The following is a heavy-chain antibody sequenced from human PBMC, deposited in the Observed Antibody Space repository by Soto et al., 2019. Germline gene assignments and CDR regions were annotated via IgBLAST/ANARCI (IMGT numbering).Heavy chain of an antibody. CDR2: IRNKANNYAT. D-gene: IGHD1-26*01. CDR3: ARGWALGELLPGAFDY. CDR1: GFTFRDHY. V-gene: IGHV3-72*01. J-gene: IGHJ4*02. Sequence: EVQLVESGGGLVQPGGFLRLSCAASGFTFRDHYMDWVRQAPGKGLEWVGRIRNKANNYATEYAASVKDRFTISRDDSKNSLYLQMNSLKTEDTAVYYCARGWALGELLPGAFDYWGQGILVTVSS.